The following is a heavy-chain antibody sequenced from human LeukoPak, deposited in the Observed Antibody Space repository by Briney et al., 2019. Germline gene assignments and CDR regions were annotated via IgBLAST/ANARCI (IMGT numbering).Heavy chain of an antibody. J-gene: IGHJ4*02. Sequence: ASVKVSCKASGYTFTGYYMHWVRQAPGQGLEWMGWINPNSGGTNYAQKFQGRVTMTRDTSISTAYMELSRLRSDDTAVYYCAKVVEMATIYHYWGQGTLVTVSS. CDR2: INPNSGGT. D-gene: IGHD5-24*01. CDR1: GYTFTGYY. V-gene: IGHV1-2*02. CDR3: AKVVEMATIYHY.